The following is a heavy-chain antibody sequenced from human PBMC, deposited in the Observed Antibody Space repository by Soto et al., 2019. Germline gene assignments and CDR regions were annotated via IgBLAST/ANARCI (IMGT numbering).Heavy chain of an antibody. J-gene: IGHJ6*02. Sequence: QVQLVQSGAEVKKPGSSVKVSCKASGGTFSSYAISWVRQAPGQGLEWMGGIIPISETTNYAQKFQGRVTITADESKSTAYMELMSLRAADTAVYCCARSQGSSTSLESYYYYYCGMDVWGQGTTVTVSS. CDR1: GGTFSSYA. CDR2: IIPISETT. CDR3: ARSQGSSTSLESYYYYYCGMDV. V-gene: IGHV1-69*01. D-gene: IGHD2-2*01.